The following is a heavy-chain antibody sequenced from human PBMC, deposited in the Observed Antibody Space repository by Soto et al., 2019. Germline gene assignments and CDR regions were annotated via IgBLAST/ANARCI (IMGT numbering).Heavy chain of an antibody. CDR2: IWSNGINK. CDR1: EFTFRSYG. Sequence: QVQLVESGGGVVQPGRSLRLSCTASEFTFRSYGMHWVRQAPGKGLEWVALIWSNGINKYYGDSVKGRFTISRDNSKNTLYLQLNSLRVDDTAVYYCAREGAAEGFEYWGQGTRVTVSS. CDR3: AREGAAEGFEY. V-gene: IGHV3-33*01. J-gene: IGHJ4*02. D-gene: IGHD6-13*01.